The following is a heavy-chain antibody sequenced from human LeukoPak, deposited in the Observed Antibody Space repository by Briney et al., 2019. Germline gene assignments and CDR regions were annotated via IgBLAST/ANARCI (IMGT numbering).Heavy chain of an antibody. J-gene: IGHJ6*02. CDR1: GYTFTSYG. Sequence: ASVKVSCKASGYTFTSYGISWVRQAPGQGLEWMGWISAYNGNTNYAQKLQGRVTMTTDTSTSTAYVELRSLRSDDTAVYYCARVGYYYDSSETVYYYYYGMDVWGQGTTVTVSS. CDR2: ISAYNGNT. V-gene: IGHV1-18*01. CDR3: ARVGYYYDSSETVYYYYYGMDV. D-gene: IGHD3-22*01.